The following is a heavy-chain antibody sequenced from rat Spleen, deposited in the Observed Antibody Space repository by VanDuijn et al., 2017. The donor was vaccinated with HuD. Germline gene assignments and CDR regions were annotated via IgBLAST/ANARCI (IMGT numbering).Heavy chain of an antibody. J-gene: IGHJ4*01. CDR1: RFTFSSFP. CDR3: ARPPTTEAPWDA. D-gene: IGHD1-11*01. V-gene: IGHV5-25*01. Sequence: EVQLVESGGGLVQPGRSLKLSCAASRFTFSSFPMAWVRQAPKKGLEWVASISSGGGGTYYSDSVKGRFTISRDNAKSTLYLQMDSLRSEDTATYSGARPPTTEAPWDALGQGASVTVSS. CDR2: ISSGGGGT.